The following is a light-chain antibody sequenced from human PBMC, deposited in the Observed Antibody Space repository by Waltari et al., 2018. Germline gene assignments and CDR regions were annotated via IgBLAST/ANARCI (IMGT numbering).Light chain of an antibody. J-gene: IGKJ3*01. CDR1: QSLVFSDGNTY. Sequence: AVMTQSPLSLPVTLGQPASISCKSNQSLVFSDGNTYLNWFHPRPGQSPRRLLQKVSNRDSGVPDRFSGSGSGTDFTLKISRVEADDVGIFYCMQGSSWPFTFGPGTRVDIK. CDR2: KVS. CDR3: MQGSSWPFT. V-gene: IGKV2-30*01.